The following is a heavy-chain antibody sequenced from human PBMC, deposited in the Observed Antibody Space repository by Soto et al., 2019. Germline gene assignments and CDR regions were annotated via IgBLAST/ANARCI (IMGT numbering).Heavy chain of an antibody. Sequence: ASVEVACKASGYTFTSYDISWVRRAPGQGLEWMGWISAYNGNTNYAQKLQGRVTMTTDTSTSTAYMELRSLRSDDTAVYYCARDPTHRLRFLERLSDPNGLDVWGPGTTVTVSS. J-gene: IGHJ6*02. CDR2: ISAYNGNT. V-gene: IGHV1-18*01. CDR3: ARDPTHRLRFLERLSDPNGLDV. CDR1: GYTFTSYD. D-gene: IGHD3-3*01.